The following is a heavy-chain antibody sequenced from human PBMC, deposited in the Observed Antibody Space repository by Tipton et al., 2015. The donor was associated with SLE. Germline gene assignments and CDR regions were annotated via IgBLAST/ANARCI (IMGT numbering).Heavy chain of an antibody. J-gene: IGHJ6*02. CDR2: IDSTSSYI. CDR3: ASANTGDDWNPLYYYDMDV. V-gene: IGHV3-21*03. CDR1: GFTFSSFE. Sequence: GSLRLSCAASGFTFSSFEMHWVRQAPGKGLEWVSSIDSTSSYIYQTDSVKGRFTISRDNARNSLYLQMSSLRVEDTAVYYCASANTGDDWNPLYYYDMDVWGQGTTVTVSS. D-gene: IGHD1-1*01.